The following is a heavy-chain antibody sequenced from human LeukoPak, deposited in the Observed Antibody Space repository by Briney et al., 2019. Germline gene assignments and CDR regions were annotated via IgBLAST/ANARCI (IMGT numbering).Heavy chain of an antibody. CDR3: AKRGVVIRVILVGFHKEAYYFDS. Sequence: GGSLRLSCAVSGDTLTNYGMSWVRQAPGEGLEWVAGLSGSDGGTNYADTVKGRFTISRANAKNTLYLQMNSLRAEDTAVYFCAKRGVVIRVILVGFHKEAYYFDSWGQGALVTVSS. V-gene: IGHV3-23*01. CDR2: LSGSDGGT. CDR1: GDTLTNYG. J-gene: IGHJ4*02. D-gene: IGHD3-10*01.